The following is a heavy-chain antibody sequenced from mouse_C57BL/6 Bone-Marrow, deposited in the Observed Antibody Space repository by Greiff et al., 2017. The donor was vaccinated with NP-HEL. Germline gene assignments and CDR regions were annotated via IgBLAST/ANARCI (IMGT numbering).Heavy chain of an antibody. Sequence: QVQLQQPGAELVKPGASVKLSCKASGYTFTSYWMHWVKQRPGQGLEWIGMIHPNSGSTNYNEKFKSKATLTVDKSSSTAYMQLSSLTSEDSAVYYCARRHYSKGAWFAYWGQGTLVTVSA. CDR2: IHPNSGST. D-gene: IGHD2-5*01. CDR1: GYTFTSYW. J-gene: IGHJ3*01. V-gene: IGHV1-64*01. CDR3: ARRHYSKGAWFAY.